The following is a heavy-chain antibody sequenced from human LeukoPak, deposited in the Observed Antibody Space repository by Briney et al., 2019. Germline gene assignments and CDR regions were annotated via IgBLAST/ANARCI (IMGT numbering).Heavy chain of an antibody. V-gene: IGHV3-23*01. CDR2: ISGSGGST. CDR1: GFTFSSSA. CDR3: AKVPYDSSNYYYDF. D-gene: IGHD3-22*01. J-gene: IGHJ4*02. Sequence: GGSLRLSCAASGFTFSSSAMSWVRQAPGRGLEWVSVISGSGGSTYYADFVRGQFTISRDNSKNTLYLQMNSLRAEDSAVYYCAKVPYDSSNYYYDFWGQGTLVTVSS.